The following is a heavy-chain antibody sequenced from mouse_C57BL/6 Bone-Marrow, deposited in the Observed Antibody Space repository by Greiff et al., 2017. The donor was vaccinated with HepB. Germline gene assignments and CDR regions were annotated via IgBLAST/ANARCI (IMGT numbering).Heavy chain of an antibody. CDR2: ISYSGST. J-gene: IGHJ1*03. D-gene: IGHD1-1*01. Sequence: EVQGVESGPGMVKPSQSLSLTCTVTGYSITSGYDWHWIRHFPGNKLEWMGYISYSGSTNYNPSLKSRISITHDTSKNHFFLKLNSVTTEDTATYYCAREGYYGSSCRYFDVWGTGTTVTVSS. CDR3: AREGYYGSSCRYFDV. V-gene: IGHV3-1*01. CDR1: GYSITSGYD.